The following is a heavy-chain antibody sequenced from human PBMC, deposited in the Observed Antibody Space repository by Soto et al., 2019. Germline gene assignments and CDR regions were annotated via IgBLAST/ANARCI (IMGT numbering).Heavy chain of an antibody. Sequence: PGGSLRLSCAASGFTFSSYSMNWVRQAPGKGLEWVSYISSSSSTIYYADSVKGRFTISRDNAKNSLYLQMNSLRAEDTAVYYCARASSSRTVDYWGQGTLVTVSS. CDR2: ISSSSSTI. V-gene: IGHV3-48*01. J-gene: IGHJ4*02. D-gene: IGHD6-13*01. CDR3: ARASSSRTVDY. CDR1: GFTFSSYS.